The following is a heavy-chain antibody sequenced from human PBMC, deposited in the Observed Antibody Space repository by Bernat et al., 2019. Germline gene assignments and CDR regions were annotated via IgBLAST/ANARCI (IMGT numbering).Heavy chain of an antibody. V-gene: IGHV4-39*01. D-gene: IGHD6-19*01. CDR3: ASSVLDSSGWYVGVDYYYGMDV. J-gene: IGHJ6*02. Sequence: QLQLQESGPGLVKPSETLSLTCTVSGGSISSSSYYWGWIRQPPGKGLEWIGTIYYSGSTYYNPPLKSRVTISVDTSKNQFSLKLRSVTAADTAVYYCASSVLDSSGWYVGVDYYYGMDVWGQGTTVTVSS. CDR2: IYYSGST. CDR1: GGSISSSSYY.